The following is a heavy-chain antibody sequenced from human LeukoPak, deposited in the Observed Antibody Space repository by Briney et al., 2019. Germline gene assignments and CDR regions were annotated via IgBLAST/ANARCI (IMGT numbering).Heavy chain of an antibody. CDR1: GGTFSSYT. CDR2: ISAYNGNT. J-gene: IGHJ4*02. Sequence: ASVKVSCKASGGTFSSYTINWVRQAPGQGLEWMGWISAYNGNTNYAQKLQGRVTMTTDTSTSTAYMELRSLRSDDTAVYYCAREGYSSGYYIPSFDYWGQGTLVTVSS. CDR3: AREGYSSGYYIPSFDY. D-gene: IGHD3-22*01. V-gene: IGHV1-18*01.